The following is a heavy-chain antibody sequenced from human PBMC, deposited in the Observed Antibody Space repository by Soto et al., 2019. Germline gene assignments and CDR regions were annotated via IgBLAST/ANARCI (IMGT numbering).Heavy chain of an antibody. J-gene: IGHJ1*01. CDR3: ARDFPRRKMAWTAYH. Sequence: QVQLVESGGGLVKPGGSLRLSCAASGFSFSDYYMTWIRQAPGKGLEWISYITSGGSTYYADSVKGRFTISRANARNSLYLQMNRLRVEDPAVYYCARDFPRRKMAWTAYHWGQGTRVSVSS. CDR2: ITSGGST. V-gene: IGHV3-11*01. D-gene: IGHD2-21*02. CDR1: GFSFSDYY.